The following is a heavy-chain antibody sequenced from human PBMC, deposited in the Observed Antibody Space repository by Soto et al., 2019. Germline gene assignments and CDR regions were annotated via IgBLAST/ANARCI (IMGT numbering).Heavy chain of an antibody. V-gene: IGHV1-18*04. CDR2: ISAYNGNT. Sequence: GASVKVSCKASGYTFTSYGISWVRQAPGQGLEWMGWISAYNGNTNYAQKLQGRVTMTTDTSTSTAYMELRSLRSDDTAVYYCARAHYYDSSGYWDYYYYGMDVWGQGTTVTVSS. CDR3: ARAHYYDSSGYWDYYYYGMDV. D-gene: IGHD3-22*01. CDR1: GYTFTSYG. J-gene: IGHJ6*02.